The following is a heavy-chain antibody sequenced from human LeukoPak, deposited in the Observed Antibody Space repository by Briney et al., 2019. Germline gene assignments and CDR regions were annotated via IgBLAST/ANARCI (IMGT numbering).Heavy chain of an antibody. J-gene: IGHJ5*02. CDR1: SGSISSSSYY. D-gene: IGHD3-10*01. Sequence: SETLSLTCTVSSGSISSSSYYWGWIRQPPGKGLEWIGSIYYSGSTYYNPSLKSRVTISVDTSKNQFSLKLSSVTAADTAVYYCARDNSEGFGELWNWFDPWAREPWSPSPQ. CDR2: IYYSGST. CDR3: ARDNSEGFGELWNWFDP. V-gene: IGHV4-39*07.